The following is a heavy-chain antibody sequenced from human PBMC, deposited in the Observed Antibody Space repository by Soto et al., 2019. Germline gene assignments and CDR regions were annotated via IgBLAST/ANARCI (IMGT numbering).Heavy chain of an antibody. CDR1: GYSISSGYY. V-gene: IGHV4-38-2*02. CDR2: IYHSGST. Sequence: SETLSLTCTVSGYSISSGYYWGWIRQPPGKGLEWIGSIYHSGSTYYNPSLKSRVTISVDTSKKQFFLKLNSVTAADTAVYYCARGRTIFGVDYFDYWGQGTLVTVSS. J-gene: IGHJ4*02. D-gene: IGHD3-3*01. CDR3: ARGRTIFGVDYFDY.